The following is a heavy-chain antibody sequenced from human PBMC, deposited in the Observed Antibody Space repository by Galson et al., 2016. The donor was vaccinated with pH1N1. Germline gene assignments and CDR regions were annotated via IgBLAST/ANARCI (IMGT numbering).Heavy chain of an antibody. CDR3: AKFDWSTMVTPGYFDS. Sequence: SLRLSCAASGITFSNFAMSWVRQAPGRGLKWVSDISGGGDNTYYADSVKGRFTISRDNSKNILYLHMNSLSPEDTGIFYCAKFDWSTMVTPGYFDSWGHGTLVSVSS. D-gene: IGHD4-23*01. V-gene: IGHV3-23*01. CDR2: ISGGGDNT. CDR1: GITFSNFA. J-gene: IGHJ4*01.